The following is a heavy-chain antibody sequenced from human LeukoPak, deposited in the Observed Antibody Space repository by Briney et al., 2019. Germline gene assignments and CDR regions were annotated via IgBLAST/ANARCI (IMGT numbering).Heavy chain of an antibody. J-gene: IGHJ6*03. Sequence: GGSLRLSCGASGFTFDDYWMSWVRQAPGQGLEWVANINQDGSEKYYLDSAKGRFTISRDNARNSLYLQVNSLRAEDTAVYYCAKDRCSNGIGCYYYYMDVWGKGTTVTISS. CDR3: AKDRCSNGIGCYYYYMDV. D-gene: IGHD2-8*01. V-gene: IGHV3-7*01. CDR1: GFTFDDYW. CDR2: INQDGSEK.